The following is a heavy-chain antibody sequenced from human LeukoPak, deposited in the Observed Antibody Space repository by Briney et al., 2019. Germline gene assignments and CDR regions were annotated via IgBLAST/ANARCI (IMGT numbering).Heavy chain of an antibody. CDR1: GNSFGDYY. CDR2: IYTSGST. J-gene: IGHJ5*02. CDR3: ARFQAGIAGGRWFDP. Sequence: SETLSLTCTVSGNSFGDYYWSWIRQPAGKGLEWIGRIYTSGSTTYNPSLKSRVTMSVDTSKSQFSLNLMSVTAADTAVYYCARFQAGIAGGRWFDPWGQGTLVTVSS. D-gene: IGHD3-10*01. V-gene: IGHV4-4*07.